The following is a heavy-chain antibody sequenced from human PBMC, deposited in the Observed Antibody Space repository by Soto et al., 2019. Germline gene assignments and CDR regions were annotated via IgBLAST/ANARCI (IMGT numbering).Heavy chain of an antibody. CDR3: ARDQAGTTAYYYYYGMDV. Sequence: PVGSLRLSCAASGFTFGSYGMHWVRQAPGKGLEWVAVIWYDGSNKYYADSVKGRFTISRDNSKNTLYLQMNSLRAEDTAVYYCARDQAGTTAYYYYYGMDVWGQGTTVTV. D-gene: IGHD1-7*01. V-gene: IGHV3-33*01. J-gene: IGHJ6*02. CDR1: GFTFGSYG. CDR2: IWYDGSNK.